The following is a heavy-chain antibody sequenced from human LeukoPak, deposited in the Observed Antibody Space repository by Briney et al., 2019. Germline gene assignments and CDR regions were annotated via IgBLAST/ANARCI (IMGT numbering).Heavy chain of an antibody. Sequence: GASLRLSCAASGFNVSTNYMTWIRQAPGKGLEWVSLIYGADAAYYAESVRGRFMISRDNLKNTLFLQMNSLRVEDTAVYYCVTSTGQQFIPYDYWGQGTHVTVSS. CDR3: VTSTGQQFIPYDY. D-gene: IGHD6-13*01. CDR1: GFNVSTNY. CDR2: IYGADAA. V-gene: IGHV3-66*02. J-gene: IGHJ4*02.